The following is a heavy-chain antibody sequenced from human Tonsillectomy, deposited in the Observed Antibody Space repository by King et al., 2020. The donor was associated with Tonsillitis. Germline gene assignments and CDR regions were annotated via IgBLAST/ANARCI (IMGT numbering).Heavy chain of an antibody. J-gene: IGHJ3*01. V-gene: IGHV3-23*04. CDR1: GFTFSSYD. CDR2: ISGSGGST. Sequence: VQLVESGGGLVQPGGSLRLSCAASGFTFSSYDMSWVRQAPGKGLEWVSVISGSGGSTYYADSVKGRFTIFRDNSKNTLYLQMNSLRAEDTAVYYCAKSRQWLLDAFDFWGQGTMVTVSS. CDR3: AKSRQWLLDAFDF. D-gene: IGHD6-19*01.